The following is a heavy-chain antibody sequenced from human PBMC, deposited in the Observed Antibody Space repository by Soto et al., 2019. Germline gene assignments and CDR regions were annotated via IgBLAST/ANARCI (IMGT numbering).Heavy chain of an antibody. V-gene: IGHV4-59*01. D-gene: IGHD3-22*01. J-gene: IGHJ4*02. Sequence: SETLSLTCTVSGGSISSYYWSWIRQPPGKGLEWIGYIYYSGSTNYNPSLKSRVTISVDTSKNQFSLKLSSVTAADTAVYYCARDDYDSSGYYPGYWGQGTLVTVSS. CDR1: GGSISSYY. CDR2: IYYSGST. CDR3: ARDDYDSSGYYPGY.